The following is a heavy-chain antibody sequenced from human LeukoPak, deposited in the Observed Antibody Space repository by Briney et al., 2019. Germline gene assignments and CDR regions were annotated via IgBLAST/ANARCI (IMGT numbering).Heavy chain of an antibody. D-gene: IGHD3-3*01. CDR2: ISHRGST. J-gene: IGHJ4*02. CDR1: GYSISNGYY. Sequence: PSETLSLTCTVSGYSISNGYYWGWIRQPPGKGLEWVGSISHRGSTYYNPSLRSRITISLDRSKQKFSLKLTSVTAADTTVYFCARGAEYYAIWRGYAGYSDYWGQGISVTVSS. V-gene: IGHV4-38-2*02. CDR3: ARGAEYYAIWRGYAGYSDY.